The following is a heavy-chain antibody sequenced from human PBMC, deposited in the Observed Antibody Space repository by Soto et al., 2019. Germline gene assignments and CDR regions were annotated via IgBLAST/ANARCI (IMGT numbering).Heavy chain of an antibody. CDR2: LTRTGTT. CDR1: GFSFSDYS. CDR3: AKRATTVPTPGNYFDC. Sequence: GGSLRLSCVASGFSFSDYSMTWVRQGPGRGLEWVATLTRTGTTFYADSVKGRFTISRDNSRNTLSLQMYSLRAEDTARYYCAKRATTVPTPGNYFDCWGQGTLVTVSS. J-gene: IGHJ4*02. V-gene: IGHV3-23*01. D-gene: IGHD2-15*01.